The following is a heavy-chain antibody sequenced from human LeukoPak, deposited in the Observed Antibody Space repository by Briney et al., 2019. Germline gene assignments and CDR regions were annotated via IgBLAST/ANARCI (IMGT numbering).Heavy chain of an antibody. Sequence: PGGSLGLSCAASGFTFSNSWMSWVRQAPGKGLEWVAMIMQDGSDKYYVDSVEGRFTISRDNAKNSLYLQMNSLRAEDTSVYYCATGGGDSWGQGTLVTVSS. CDR3: ATGGGDS. V-gene: IGHV3-7*01. J-gene: IGHJ4*02. D-gene: IGHD3-16*01. CDR2: IMQDGSDK. CDR1: GFTFSNSW.